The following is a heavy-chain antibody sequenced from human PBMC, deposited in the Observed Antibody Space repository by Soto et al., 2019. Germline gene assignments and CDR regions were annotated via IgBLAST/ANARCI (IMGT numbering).Heavy chain of an antibody. V-gene: IGHV1-8*01. D-gene: IGHD3-22*01. CDR1: GYTFTSYD. CDR2: MNPNSGNT. J-gene: IGHJ6*04. Sequence: ASVKVSCKASGYTFTSYDINWVRQATGQGLEWMGWMNPNSGNTGYAQKFQGRVTMTRNTSISTAYMELSSLRSEDTAVYYCARAPFYRHYYDSRGDYYYGMDVWGGGTRVTVSS. CDR3: ARAPFYRHYYDSRGDYYYGMDV.